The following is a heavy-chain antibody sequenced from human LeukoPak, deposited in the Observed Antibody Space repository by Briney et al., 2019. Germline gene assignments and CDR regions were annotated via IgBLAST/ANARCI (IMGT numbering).Heavy chain of an antibody. CDR3: AKDAPALAAAGRGLYYYYMDV. CDR1: GFTFSSYG. V-gene: IGHV3-30*02. Sequence: GGSLRLSCGASGFTFSSYGMHWVRQAPGKGLEWVAFIRYDGSNKYYADSVKGRFTISRDNSKNTLYLQMNSLRAEDTALYYCAKDAPALAAAGRGLYYYYMDVWGKGTTVTISS. D-gene: IGHD6-13*01. J-gene: IGHJ6*03. CDR2: IRYDGSNK.